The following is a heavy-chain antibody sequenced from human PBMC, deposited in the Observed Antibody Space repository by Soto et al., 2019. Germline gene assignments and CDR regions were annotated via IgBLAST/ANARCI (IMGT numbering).Heavy chain of an antibody. J-gene: IGHJ5*02. D-gene: IGHD2-21*01. CDR2: MYHSGST. CDR3: ARGYLFRGFDP. CDR1: GGSISSGGYS. Sequence: SETLSLTCAVSGGSISSGGYSWSWIRQPPGKGLEWIGYMYHSGSTYYNPSLKSRVTISIDRSKNQFSLKLSSVTAADTAVYYCARGYLFRGFDPWGQGTLVTVSS. V-gene: IGHV4-30-2*01.